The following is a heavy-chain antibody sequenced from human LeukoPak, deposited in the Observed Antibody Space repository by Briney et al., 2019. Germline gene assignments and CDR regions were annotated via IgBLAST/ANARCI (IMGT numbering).Heavy chain of an antibody. D-gene: IGHD5-18*01. CDR1: GFTFSTYN. V-gene: IGHV3-21*01. Sequence: GGSLRLSCAASGFTFSTYNMNWVRQAPGKGLEWVSSITSSSSYTFYADSVKGRFTISRDNSKNTLYLQMNSLRAEDTAVYYCAREMMDTAMAGDIDYWGQGTLVTVSS. CDR3: AREMMDTAMAGDIDY. CDR2: ITSSSSYT. J-gene: IGHJ4*02.